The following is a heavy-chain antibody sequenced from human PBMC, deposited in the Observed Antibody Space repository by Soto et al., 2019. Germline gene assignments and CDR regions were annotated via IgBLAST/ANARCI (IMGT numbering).Heavy chain of an antibody. CDR1: GGSISNYY. CDR3: VRLSPTSGNWALDY. Sequence: SETLSLTCTVSGGSISNYYWTWIRQPAGKGLEWIGRMYTSGSTNYNPSLKSRVTMSVDTSKNQFSLKVSSVTATDTAVYYCVRLSPTSGNWALDYWGQGTLVTVSS. D-gene: IGHD7-27*01. J-gene: IGHJ4*02. V-gene: IGHV4-4*07. CDR2: MYTSGST.